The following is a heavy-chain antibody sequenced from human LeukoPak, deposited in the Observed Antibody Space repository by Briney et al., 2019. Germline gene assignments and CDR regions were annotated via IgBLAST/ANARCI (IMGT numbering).Heavy chain of an antibody. CDR3: ALSVLYYRGGVDP. CDR2: MNPNSGNT. D-gene: IGHD2-8*01. CDR1: GYTFTSYD. Sequence: ASVKVSCKASGYTFTSYDINWVRQATGQGLEWMGWMNPNSGNTGYAQKFQGRVTMTRNTSISTAYMELSSLRSEDTAVYYCALSVLYYRGGVDPWGQGTLVTVSS. J-gene: IGHJ5*02. V-gene: IGHV1-8*01.